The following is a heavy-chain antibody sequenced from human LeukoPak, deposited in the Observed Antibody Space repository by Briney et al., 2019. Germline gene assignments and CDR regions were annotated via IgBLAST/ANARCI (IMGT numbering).Heavy chain of an antibody. D-gene: IGHD2-8*01. V-gene: IGHV3-48*01. CDR1: GFTFSSYS. J-gene: IGHJ4*02. CDR2: ISSSSSTI. Sequence: PGGSLRPSCAASGFTFSSYSMNWVRQAPGKGLEWVSYISSSSSTIYYADSVKGRFTISRDNAKNSLYLQMNSLRAEDTAVYYCARGGRAVSLDYWGQGTLVTVSS. CDR3: ARGGRAVSLDY.